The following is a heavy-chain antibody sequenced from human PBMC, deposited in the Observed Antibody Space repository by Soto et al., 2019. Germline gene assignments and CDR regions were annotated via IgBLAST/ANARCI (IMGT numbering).Heavy chain of an antibody. J-gene: IGHJ6*03. D-gene: IGHD3-10*01. V-gene: IGHV3-23*01. Sequence: GGSLRLSCAASVFTFSSDAMSWVRQAPGKRLEWVSAISGSGGSTYYADSVKGRFTISRDNSKNTLYLQMNGLRAEDTAVYYCAKAPYYYGSGYYYYYMYVWGKGTTVTVSS. CDR1: VFTFSSDA. CDR2: ISGSGGST. CDR3: AKAPYYYGSGYYYYYMYV.